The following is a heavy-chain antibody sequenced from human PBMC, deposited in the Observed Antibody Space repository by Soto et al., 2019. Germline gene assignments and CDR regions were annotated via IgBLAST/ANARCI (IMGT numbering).Heavy chain of an antibody. CDR2: ISGSGNYT. Sequence: GSLRLSCAASGFTFSSYGMNWVRQAPGKGLEWVSSISGSGNYTHYADFLRGRFTISRDNAKTSLYLQMNSLRAEDTAVYYCARVGGGPITMIVVVITNYYGMDVWGQGTTVTVSS. CDR1: GFTFSSYG. D-gene: IGHD3-22*01. J-gene: IGHJ6*02. CDR3: ARVGGGPITMIVVVITNYYGMDV. V-gene: IGHV3-21*01.